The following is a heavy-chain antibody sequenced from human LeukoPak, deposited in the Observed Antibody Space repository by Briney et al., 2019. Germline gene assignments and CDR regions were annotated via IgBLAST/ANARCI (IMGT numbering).Heavy chain of an antibody. J-gene: IGHJ2*01. CDR3: HVYYYDSSGHPSHWYFDL. Sequence: PGGSLRLSCAASGFTFSNYGVHWVRQAPGKGLDWVALIQYDGTNKYYADSVKGRFTISRDNSKDTVYLQVNSLRPGDTAVYYCHVYYYDSSGHPSHWYFDLWGRGTLVTVCS. V-gene: IGHV3-30*02. CDR2: IQYDGTNK. CDR1: GFTFSNYG. D-gene: IGHD3-22*01.